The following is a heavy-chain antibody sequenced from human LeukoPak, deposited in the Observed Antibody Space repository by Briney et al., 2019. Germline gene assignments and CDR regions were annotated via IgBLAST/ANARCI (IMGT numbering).Heavy chain of an antibody. CDR1: PFTFSSYW. D-gene: IGHD3-22*01. J-gene: IGHJ4*02. Sequence: GGSLRLSCAASPFTFSSYWMSWVRQAPGKGLVWVANIKQDGSEKYYVDSVKGRFTISRDNARNSLSLQMHSLRAEDTAVYYCARITDYYYDSSGYLDYWGQGTLVTVSS. V-gene: IGHV3-7*01. CDR3: ARITDYYYDSSGYLDY. CDR2: IKQDGSEK.